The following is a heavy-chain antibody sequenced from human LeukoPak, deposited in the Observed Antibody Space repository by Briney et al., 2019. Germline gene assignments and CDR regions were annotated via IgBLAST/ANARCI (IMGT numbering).Heavy chain of an antibody. V-gene: IGHV4-59*08. J-gene: IGHJ4*02. CDR3: AGTEDSGFYYVY. CDR1: GGSISSSY. Sequence: SETLSLTCTVSGGSISSSYWSWIRQAPGKGLEWIGNVYYTGSTNYSPFLKSRVTISVDTSKNQFFLKLTSVTAADTAVYYCAGTEDSGFYYVYWGQGTLVTVSS. CDR2: VYYTGST. D-gene: IGHD1-26*01.